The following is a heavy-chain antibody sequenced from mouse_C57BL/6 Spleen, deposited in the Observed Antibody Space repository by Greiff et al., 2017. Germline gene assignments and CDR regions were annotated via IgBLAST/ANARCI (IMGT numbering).Heavy chain of an antibody. CDR1: GYTFTDYN. J-gene: IGHJ4*01. V-gene: IGHV1-18*01. CDR3: ATYSNFSMDY. Sequence: EVQLQQSGPELVKPGASVKIPCKASGYTFTDYNMDWVKQSHGKSLEWIGDINPNNGGTIYNQKFKGKATLTVDKSSSTAYMELRSLTSEDTAVYYCATYSNFSMDYGGQGTSGTVSS. D-gene: IGHD2-5*01. CDR2: INPNNGGT.